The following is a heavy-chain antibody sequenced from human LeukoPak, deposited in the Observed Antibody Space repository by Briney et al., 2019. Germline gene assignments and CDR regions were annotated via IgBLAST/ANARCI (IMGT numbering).Heavy chain of an antibody. J-gene: IGHJ6*02. CDR2: ISYDGSNK. CDR1: GFTFSSYA. Sequence: GGPLRLSCAASGFTFSSYAMHWVRQAPGKGLEWVAVISYDGSNKYYADSVKGRFTISRDNSKNTLYLQMNSLRAEDTAVYYCARVPIYYYYGMDVWGQGTTVTVSS. CDR3: ARVPIYYYYGMDV. V-gene: IGHV3-30-3*01.